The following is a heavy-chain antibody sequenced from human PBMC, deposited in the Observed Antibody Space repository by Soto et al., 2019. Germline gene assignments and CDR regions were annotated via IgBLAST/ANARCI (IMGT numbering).Heavy chain of an antibody. D-gene: IGHD4-17*01. Sequence: GASVKVSCKASGSTLSSYAISWVRQSPGQGLEWMGGIIPIFGTANYAQKFQGRVTITADESTSTAYMELSSLRSEDTAVYYCARTTVGSGLYYGMDVWGQGTTVTVSS. CDR2: IIPIFGTA. J-gene: IGHJ6*02. CDR3: ARTTVGSGLYYGMDV. V-gene: IGHV1-69*13. CDR1: GSTLSSYA.